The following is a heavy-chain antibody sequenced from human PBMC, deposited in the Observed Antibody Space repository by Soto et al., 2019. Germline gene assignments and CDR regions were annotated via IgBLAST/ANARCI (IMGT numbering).Heavy chain of an antibody. Sequence: GASVKVSCMASGYTITSYYMHWVRQAPGQGLEWMGIINPSGGSTSYAQKFQGRVTMTTDTSTSTAYMELSSLRSDDTAVYYCAREGYYGSGSADYWGQGTLVTVSS. D-gene: IGHD3-10*01. V-gene: IGHV1-46*01. CDR3: AREGYYGSGSADY. J-gene: IGHJ4*02. CDR2: INPSGGST. CDR1: GYTITSYY.